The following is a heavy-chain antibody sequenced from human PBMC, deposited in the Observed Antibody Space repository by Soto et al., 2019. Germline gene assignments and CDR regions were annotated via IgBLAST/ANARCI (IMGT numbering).Heavy chain of an antibody. J-gene: IGHJ4*02. D-gene: IGHD2-15*01. CDR3: PRDLAKGDGSAGFVY. V-gene: IGHV1-2*02. CDR2: INPKSGGT. Sequence: QVQLVQSGAEVKKPGASVNVSCKASGYTFTVYYMHWVRQAPGQGLEWMGWINPKSGGTMYPQKFQGRVTMIWDTSISTAYMALTRLRSDHTAAYYCPRDLAKGDGSAGFVYSGQGTLVTVSS. CDR1: GYTFTVYY.